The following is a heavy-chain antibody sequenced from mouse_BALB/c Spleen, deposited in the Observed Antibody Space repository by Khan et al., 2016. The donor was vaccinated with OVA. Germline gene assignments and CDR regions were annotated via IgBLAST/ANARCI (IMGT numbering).Heavy chain of an antibody. CDR1: GYTFTNYG. Sequence: QIQLVQSGPELKKPGETVKISCKASGYTFTNYGMNWVKQAPGKGLKWMGWINTYTGEPTYADDFKGRSAFSLETSASTAYLQIKNLKSEDTATYCCARSNSYWYFDGWGAGTTVTVSS. D-gene: IGHD4-1*02. CDR3: ARSNSYWYFDG. J-gene: IGHJ1*01. CDR2: INTYTGEP. V-gene: IGHV9-3-1*01.